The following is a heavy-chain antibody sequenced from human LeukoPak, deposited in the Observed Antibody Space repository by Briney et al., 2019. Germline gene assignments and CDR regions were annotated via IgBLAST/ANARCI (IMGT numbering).Heavy chain of an antibody. D-gene: IGHD6-13*01. V-gene: IGHV4-39*01. CDR2: IYYSGST. J-gene: IGHJ4*02. CDR1: GGSISSSSYY. CDR3: ARPYSSSWDFDY. Sequence: SETLSLTCTVSGGSISSSSYYWGWIRQPPGKGLEWIGSIYYSGSTYYNPSLKSRVTISVDTSKNQFSLKLSSVTAADTAVYYCARPYSSSWDFDYWGQGTLVTVSS.